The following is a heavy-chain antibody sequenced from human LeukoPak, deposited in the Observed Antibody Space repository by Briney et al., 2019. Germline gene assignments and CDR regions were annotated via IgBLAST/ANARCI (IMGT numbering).Heavy chain of an antibody. CDR2: ISGSGGST. J-gene: IGHJ3*02. CDR3: ARDRNAFEI. V-gene: IGHV3-23*01. CDR1: GFTFSSYG. Sequence: GGTLRLSCAASGFTFSSYGMSWVRQAPGKGLEWVSAISGSGGSTYYADSVKGRFTISRDNSKNTLYLQMNSLRAEDTAVYYCARDRNAFEIWGQGTMVTVSS.